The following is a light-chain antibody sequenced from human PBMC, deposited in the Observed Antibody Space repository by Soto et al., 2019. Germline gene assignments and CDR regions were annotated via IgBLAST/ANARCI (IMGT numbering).Light chain of an antibody. J-gene: IGKJ3*01. V-gene: IGKV1-9*01. CDR1: QDVSRY. CDR2: AAS. CDR3: QQHNSYVFA. Sequence: DIQLTQSPSFLSASVGDRVTITCRASQDVSRYLAWYQQKPGKAPNLLIYAASTLRSGVPSRFSGSGSETQFTLTISSLEPEDFATYYCQQHNSYVFAFGGGTKVDIK.